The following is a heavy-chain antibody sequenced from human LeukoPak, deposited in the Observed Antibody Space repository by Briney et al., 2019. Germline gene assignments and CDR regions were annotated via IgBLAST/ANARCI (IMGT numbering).Heavy chain of an antibody. CDR2: IYHSGST. Sequence: SGTLSLTCGVSGGSISSSYWWSWVRQPPGKGLEWIGEIYHSGSTNYNPSLKSRVTISVDKSKNQFSLKLSSVTAADTAVYYCARSPWGAAAGTPFDYWGQGTLVTVSS. J-gene: IGHJ4*02. CDR3: ARSPWGAAAGTPFDY. V-gene: IGHV4-4*02. CDR1: GGSISSSYW. D-gene: IGHD6-13*01.